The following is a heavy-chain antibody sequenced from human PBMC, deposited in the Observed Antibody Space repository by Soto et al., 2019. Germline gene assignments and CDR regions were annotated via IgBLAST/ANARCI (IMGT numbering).Heavy chain of an antibody. V-gene: IGHV1-69*02. CDR1: GGTFSSYT. Sequence: QVQLVQSGAEVKKPGSSVKVSCKASGGTFSSYTISWVRQAPGQGLEWMGRIIPILGIANYAQKCQGRVTITADKSTSTAYMELSSLRSEDTAVYYCAVLAVAAQRYAFDIWGQGTMVTVSS. CDR3: AVLAVAAQRYAFDI. D-gene: IGHD6-19*01. J-gene: IGHJ3*02. CDR2: IIPILGIA.